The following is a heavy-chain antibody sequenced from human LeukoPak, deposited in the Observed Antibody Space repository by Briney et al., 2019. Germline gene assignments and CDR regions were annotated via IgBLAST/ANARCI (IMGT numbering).Heavy chain of an antibody. D-gene: IGHD3-10*01. J-gene: IGHJ5*02. Sequence: ASVKVSCKASGYTFTSYGISWVRQAPGQGLEWMGWISAYNGNTNYAQKLQGRATMTTDTSTSTAYMELRSLRSDDTAVYYCARDILWFGEFSPNNWFDPWGQGTLVTVSS. CDR2: ISAYNGNT. CDR3: ARDILWFGEFSPNNWFDP. V-gene: IGHV1-18*01. CDR1: GYTFTSYG.